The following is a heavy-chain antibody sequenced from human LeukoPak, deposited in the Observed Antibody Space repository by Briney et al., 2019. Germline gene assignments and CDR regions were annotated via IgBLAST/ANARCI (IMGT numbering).Heavy chain of an antibody. J-gene: IGHJ4*02. CDR3: ARGRIGYCSSTSCGFDY. CDR2: IYHSGST. D-gene: IGHD2-2*01. V-gene: IGHV4-30-2*01. Sequence: SETLSLTCAVSGGSLSSGGYSWSWIRQPPGKGLEWIGYIYHSGSTYHNPSLKSRVTISVDRSKNQFSLKLSSVTAADTAVYYCARGRIGYCSSTSCGFDYWGQGTLVTVSS. CDR1: GGSLSSGGYS.